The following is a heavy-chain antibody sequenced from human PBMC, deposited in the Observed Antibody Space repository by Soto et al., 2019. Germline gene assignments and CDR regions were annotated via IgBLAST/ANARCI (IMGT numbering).Heavy chain of an antibody. J-gene: IGHJ6*02. CDR2: INPTTNRA. V-gene: IGHV1-46*01. CDR3: AREALHYYNGMDV. Sequence: QVQLVQSGAEVKKPGASVKVSCKTSGYTFTSFHMHWVRQAPGQGLEWLGVINPTTNRATYSQNFKGRVTMTRDTFTSTVYMELNSLRSEDTAVYYCAREALHYYNGMDVWGQGTPVTVSS. CDR1: GYTFTSFH.